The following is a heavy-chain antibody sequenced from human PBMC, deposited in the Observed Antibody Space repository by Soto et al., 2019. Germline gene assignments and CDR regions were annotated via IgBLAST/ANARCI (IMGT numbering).Heavy chain of an antibody. V-gene: IGHV3-74*01. J-gene: IGHJ4*02. CDR2: INSDGSST. CDR1: GFTFSSYW. Sequence: GGSLRLSCAASGFTFSSYWMHWVRQAPGKGLVWVSRINSDGSSTSYADSVKGRFTISRDNAKNTLYLQMNSLRAEDTAVYYCATGAYYYGSGSYYNDYFDYCGQGTLVTVSS. CDR3: ATGAYYYGSGSYYNDYFDY. D-gene: IGHD3-10*01.